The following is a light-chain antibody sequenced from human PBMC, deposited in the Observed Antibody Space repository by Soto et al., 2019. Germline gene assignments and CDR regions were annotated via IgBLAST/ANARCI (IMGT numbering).Light chain of an antibody. CDR2: EGN. CDR1: TSDVESYKL. Sequence: QSALTHPLSLSDSPGQSPTLSCTGTTSDVESYKLVSWYQQHPDKAPKLIIYEGNKRPSGVSNRFSGSKSGNTASLTISGLQAEDDADYYCCSYAGSTTFSVFGTGT. CDR3: CSYAGSTTFSV. V-gene: IGLV2-23*01. J-gene: IGLJ1*01.